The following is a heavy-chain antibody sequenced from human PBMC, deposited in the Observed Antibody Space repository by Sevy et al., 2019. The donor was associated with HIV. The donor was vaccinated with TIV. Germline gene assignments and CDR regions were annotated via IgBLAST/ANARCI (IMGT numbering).Heavy chain of an antibody. CDR3: AKTPFMDFWNDYYSFYFDF. CDR2: ISFSGSKT. D-gene: IGHD3-3*01. J-gene: IGHJ4*02. Sequence: GGSLRLSCAAAGFNFNNYAMTWVRQAPGKGLEWVSGISFSGSKTYYAGSVKGRFSISRDPSKNTLYLQMNNVRVEEMAVYFCAKTPFMDFWNDYYSFYFDFWGQGTLVTVSS. CDR1: GFNFNNYA. V-gene: IGHV3-23*01.